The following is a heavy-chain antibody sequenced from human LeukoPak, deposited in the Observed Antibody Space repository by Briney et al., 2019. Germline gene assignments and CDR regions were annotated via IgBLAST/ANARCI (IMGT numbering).Heavy chain of an antibody. D-gene: IGHD1-26*01. V-gene: IGHV3-23*01. J-gene: IGHJ4*02. CDR3: AKDLGWELPAEAY. CDR2: IYGSGVSI. Sequence: GGSLRLSCVASGFTFKNYVMNWVRQAPGKGLDWLATIYGSGVSISYADSVKGRSTISRDNSNNTLYLQMNSLRAEDTAMYYCAKDLGWELPAEAYWGQGVLVTVSS. CDR1: GFTFKNYV.